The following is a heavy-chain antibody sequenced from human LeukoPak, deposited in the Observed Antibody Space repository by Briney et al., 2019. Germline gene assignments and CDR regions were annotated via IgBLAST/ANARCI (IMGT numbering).Heavy chain of an antibody. CDR2: IYTSGST. V-gene: IGHV4-4*07. Sequence: SETLSLTCTVSGGSISSYYWSWIRQPAGKGLEWIGRIYTSGSTNYNPSLKSRVTMSVDTSKNQFSLKLSSVTAADTAVYYCARSDKLGYCSSTSCPLHDSFDYWGQGTLVTVSS. CDR3: ARSDKLGYCSSTSCPLHDSFDY. D-gene: IGHD2-2*01. CDR1: GGSISSYY. J-gene: IGHJ4*02.